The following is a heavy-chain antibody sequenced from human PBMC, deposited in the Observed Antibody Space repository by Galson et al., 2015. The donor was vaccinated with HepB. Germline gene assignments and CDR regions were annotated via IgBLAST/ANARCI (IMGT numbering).Heavy chain of an antibody. V-gene: IGHV3-30-3*01. CDR2: ISHDGNNE. CDR1: GFTFRTYG. J-gene: IGHJ4*02. CDR3: ARDGRGWFGETLIDY. D-gene: IGHD3-10*01. Sequence: SLRLSCAASGFTFRTYGMHWVRQAPGKGLEWVALISHDGNNEAYADSVKGRVTISRDKSKNMLYLQMHSLRAEDTAMYYCARDGRGWFGETLIDYWGQGTLVTVSS.